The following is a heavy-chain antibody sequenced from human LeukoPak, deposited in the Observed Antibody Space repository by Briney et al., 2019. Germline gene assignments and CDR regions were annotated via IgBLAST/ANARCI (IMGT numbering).Heavy chain of an antibody. V-gene: IGHV3-74*01. CDR2: IKSDGST. CDR3: ARAPSEIGGYYPEYFRH. Sequence: GGSLRLSCAASGFTFSTYWMHWVRQAPGKGLVWASRIKSDGSTNYADSAKGRFTISRDNAKNTVSLQMNSLRPEDTGVYYCARAPSEIGGYYPEYFRHWGQGTLVTVSS. D-gene: IGHD3-22*01. J-gene: IGHJ1*01. CDR1: GFTFSTYW.